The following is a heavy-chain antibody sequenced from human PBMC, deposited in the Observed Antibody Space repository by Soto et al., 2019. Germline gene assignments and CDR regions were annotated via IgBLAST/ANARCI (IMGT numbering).Heavy chain of an antibody. V-gene: IGHV4-4*07. J-gene: IGHJ4*02. CDR1: GGSISSYY. CDR3: ARDVGQNNWYYPSYYFDY. Sequence: SETLSLTCTVSGGSISSYYWSWIRQPAGKGLEWIGRIYTSGSTNYNPSLKSRVTMSVDTSKNQFSLKLSSVTAADTAVYYCARDVGQNNWYYPSYYFDYWGQGTLVTVPQ. CDR2: IYTSGST. D-gene: IGHD1-7*01.